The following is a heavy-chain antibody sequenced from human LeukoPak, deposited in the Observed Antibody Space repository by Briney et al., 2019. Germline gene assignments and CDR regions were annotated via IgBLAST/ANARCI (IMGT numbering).Heavy chain of an antibody. CDR2: INPNSGGT. CDR3: ARGWYYYDSSGYPAAEYFQH. D-gene: IGHD3-22*01. Sequence: ASVKVSCKASGYTFTGYYMHWVRQAPGQGLEWMGWINPNSGGTNYAQKFQGRVTMTRDTSISTAYMELSRLRSDDTAVYYCARGWYYYDSSGYPAAEYFQHGGQGTLVTVSS. CDR1: GYTFTGYY. V-gene: IGHV1-2*02. J-gene: IGHJ1*01.